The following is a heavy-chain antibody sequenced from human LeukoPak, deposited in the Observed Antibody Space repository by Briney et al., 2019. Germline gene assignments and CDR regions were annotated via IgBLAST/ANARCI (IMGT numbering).Heavy chain of an antibody. D-gene: IGHD1-26*01. CDR1: GFTFSSYH. V-gene: IGHV3-48*01. J-gene: IGHJ4*02. Sequence: GGSLRLSCVGSGFTFSSYHMNWVRQAPGKGLEWVSYISSSSSTIYYADSVKGRFTISRDNAKNSLYLQTNSLRAEDTAVYYCAREIVGAIKSYFDYWGQGTLVTASS. CDR3: AREIVGAIKSYFDY. CDR2: ISSSSSTI.